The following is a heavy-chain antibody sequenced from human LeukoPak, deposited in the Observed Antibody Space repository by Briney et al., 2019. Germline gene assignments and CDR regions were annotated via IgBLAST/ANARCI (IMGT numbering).Heavy chain of an antibody. J-gene: IGHJ4*02. CDR1: GFTFSSYW. CDR3: AKTPMTNGWYYFDY. CDR2: INSDGSST. Sequence: GGSLRLSCAASGFTFSSYWMHWVRQAPGKGLVWVSRINSDGSSTSYADSVKGRFTISRDNAKNTLYLQMNSLRAEDTAVYFCAKTPMTNGWYYFDYWGQGSLVTVSS. D-gene: IGHD6-19*01. V-gene: IGHV3-74*01.